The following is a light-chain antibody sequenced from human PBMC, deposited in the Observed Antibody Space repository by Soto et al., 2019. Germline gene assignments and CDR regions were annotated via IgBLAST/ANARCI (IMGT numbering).Light chain of an antibody. CDR1: QSIGRW. CDR3: QQYYSYWT. Sequence: IQMTQFPSSLSASVGDTTTVTCRASQSIGRWLAWYQQKPGKAPKLLIFDASTLENGVPARFSGSRSGPEFSLTISSLQPDDFATYYCQQYYSYWTFGQGTKV. V-gene: IGKV1-5*01. J-gene: IGKJ1*01. CDR2: DAS.